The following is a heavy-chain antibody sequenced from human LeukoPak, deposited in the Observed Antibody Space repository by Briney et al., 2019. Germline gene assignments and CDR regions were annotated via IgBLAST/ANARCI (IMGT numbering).Heavy chain of an antibody. D-gene: IGHD3-22*01. CDR1: GGSISSSSYS. J-gene: IGHJ5*02. Sequence: PSETLSLTCTVSGGSISSSSYSWGWLRQPPGKGLEWIGSIYYSGSTYYNPSLKSRVTISVDTSKNQFSLKLSSVTAADTAVYYCARLRITMIVVDSNWFDPWGQGTLVTVSS. V-gene: IGHV4-39*01. CDR2: IYYSGST. CDR3: ARLRITMIVVDSNWFDP.